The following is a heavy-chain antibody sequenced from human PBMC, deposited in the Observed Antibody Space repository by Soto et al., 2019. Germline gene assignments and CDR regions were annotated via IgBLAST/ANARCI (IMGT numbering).Heavy chain of an antibody. V-gene: IGHV3-23*01. J-gene: IGHJ6*02. D-gene: IGHD3-3*01. CDR1: GFTFSSYA. Sequence: GGSLRLSCAASGFTFSSYAMSWVRQAPGKGLEWVSAISGSGGSTYYADSVKGRFTISRDNSKNTLYLQMNSLRAEDTAVYYCAKDTLXYDFWSGYPRAHYGMDVWGQGTTVTVSS. CDR2: ISGSGGST. CDR3: AKDTLXYDFWSGYPRAHYGMDV.